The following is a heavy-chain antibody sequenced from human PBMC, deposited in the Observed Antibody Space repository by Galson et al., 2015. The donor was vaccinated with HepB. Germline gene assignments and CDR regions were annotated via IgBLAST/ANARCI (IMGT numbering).Heavy chain of an antibody. Sequence: SLRLSCAASGFTLSSYAMSWVRQAPGKGLEWVSSISRSGASPYYADSVKGRFTISRDNSKNTLYVQMNSLRAEDTAVYFCAKKLYGAGRAGDRFDYYYYMDVWGKGTTVTVSS. CDR3: AKKLYGAGRAGDRFDYYYYMDV. J-gene: IGHJ6*03. V-gene: IGHV3-23*01. CDR1: GFTLSSYA. CDR2: ISRSGASP. D-gene: IGHD3-10*01.